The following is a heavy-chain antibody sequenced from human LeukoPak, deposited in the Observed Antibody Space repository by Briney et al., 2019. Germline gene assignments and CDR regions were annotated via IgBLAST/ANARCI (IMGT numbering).Heavy chain of an antibody. Sequence: GRSLRLSCAASGFTFSSYGMHWVRQAPGKGLEWVAVISYDGSNKYYADSVKGRFTISRDNSKNTLYLQMNSLRAEDTAVYYCAKDRGSSGWYPHFDYWGQGTLSPSPQ. CDR3: AKDRGSSGWYPHFDY. CDR2: ISYDGSNK. D-gene: IGHD6-19*01. V-gene: IGHV3-30*18. J-gene: IGHJ4*02. CDR1: GFTFSSYG.